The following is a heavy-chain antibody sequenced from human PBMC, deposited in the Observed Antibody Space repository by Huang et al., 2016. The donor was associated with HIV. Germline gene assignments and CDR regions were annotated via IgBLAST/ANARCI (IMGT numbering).Heavy chain of an antibody. CDR3: AKDNDLYYFDY. V-gene: IGHV3-30*18. D-gene: IGHD1-1*01. CDR1: GFTFSGYG. Sequence: QVHLVESGGGVVQPGRSLRLSCAASGFTFSGYGMHWVRQAPGKGVEWVAVITFDGKNKYHADSVRGRFTVSRDNSQNTVSLQMNTLRAEDTAVYYCAKDNDLYYFDYWGQGTLVTVSS. CDR2: ITFDGKNK. J-gene: IGHJ4*02.